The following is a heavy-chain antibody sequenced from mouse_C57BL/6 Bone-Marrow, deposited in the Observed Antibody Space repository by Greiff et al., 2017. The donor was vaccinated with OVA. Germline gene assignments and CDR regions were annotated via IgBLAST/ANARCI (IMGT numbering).Heavy chain of an antibody. CDR1: GYSFTGYY. CDR3: ASLEAY. J-gene: IGHJ3*01. V-gene: IGHV1-42*01. Sequence: VQLKQSGPELVKPGASVKISCKASGYSFTGYYMNWLKQSPVKSIEWIGEINPSTGGTTCNQQFKAKATLTVDKSSSTAYMQLQSLTSEDSAFCYCASLEAYWGQGTLVTVSA. CDR2: INPSTGGT.